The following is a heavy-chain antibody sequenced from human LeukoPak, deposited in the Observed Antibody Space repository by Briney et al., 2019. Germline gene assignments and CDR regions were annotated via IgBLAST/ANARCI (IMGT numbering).Heavy chain of an antibody. CDR1: GGSFSGYY. D-gene: IGHD5-18*01. V-gene: IGHV4-34*01. J-gene: IGHJ4*02. CDR2: INHSGST. Sequence: SETLSLTCAVYGGSFSGYYWSWIRQPPGKGLEWIGEINHSGSTNYNPSLKSRVTISVDTSKNQFSLKLSSVTAADTAVYYCARGRGYSYGYFVYWGQGTLDTVSS. CDR3: ARGRGYSYGYFVY.